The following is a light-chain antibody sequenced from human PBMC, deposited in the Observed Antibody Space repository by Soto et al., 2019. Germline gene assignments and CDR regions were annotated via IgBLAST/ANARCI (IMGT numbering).Light chain of an antibody. CDR1: QSLVGSDGNTY. CDR3: MQGTHWPRT. V-gene: IGKV2-30*01. CDR2: KIS. J-gene: IGKJ2*01. Sequence: DVVMTQSPLSLPVTLGQPASISCRSSQSLVGSDGNTYLTWYQQRPGQSPRRLIYKISNRDSGVPDRFSGSGSGTDFTLIISSVEVEEIGVYYCMQGTHWPRTFGQGTKLEI.